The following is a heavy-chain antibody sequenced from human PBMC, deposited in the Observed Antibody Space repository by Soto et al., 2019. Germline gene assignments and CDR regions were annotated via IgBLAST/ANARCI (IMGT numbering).Heavy chain of an antibody. CDR2: IYYSGST. V-gene: IGHV4-59*11. D-gene: IGHD6-13*01. Sequence: QVQLQESGPGLVKPSETLSLTCTVSGDSISSRHYWSWIRQPPGKGLEWIGYIYYSGSTNYNPSLKSRGTISGDASKNRVSRKLTSVTAADTAVYYCASVPATGNRVYGGPGTLVSVSS. CDR1: GDSISSRHY. J-gene: IGHJ4*02. CDR3: ASVPATGNRVY.